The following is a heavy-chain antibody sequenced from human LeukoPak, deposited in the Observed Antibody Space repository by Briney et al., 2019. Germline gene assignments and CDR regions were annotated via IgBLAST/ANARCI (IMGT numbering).Heavy chain of an antibody. CDR1: GGSISSYY. V-gene: IGHV4-4*07. CDR2: IYTSGST. Sequence: PSETLSLTCTVSGGSISSYYWSWIRQPAGKGLECIGSIYTSGSTNYNPSLKSRVTMSVDTSKNQFSLKLSSVTAADTAVYYCARDPSGYYDILTSAWFDYWGQGALVTVSS. CDR3: ARDPSGYYDILTSAWFDY. J-gene: IGHJ4*02. D-gene: IGHD3-9*01.